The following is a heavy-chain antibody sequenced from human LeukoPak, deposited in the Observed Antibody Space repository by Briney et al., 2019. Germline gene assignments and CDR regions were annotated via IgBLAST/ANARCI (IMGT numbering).Heavy chain of an antibody. Sequence: SETLSLTCAVYGGSFSGYYWSWIRQPPGKGLEWIGEINHSGSTNYNPSLKSRVTISVDTSKNQFSLKLSSVTAADTAVYYCARLPLRITMVQGVISFDYWGQGTLVTVSS. CDR1: GGSFSGYY. CDR3: ARLPLRITMVQGVISFDY. J-gene: IGHJ4*02. D-gene: IGHD3-10*01. V-gene: IGHV4-34*01. CDR2: INHSGST.